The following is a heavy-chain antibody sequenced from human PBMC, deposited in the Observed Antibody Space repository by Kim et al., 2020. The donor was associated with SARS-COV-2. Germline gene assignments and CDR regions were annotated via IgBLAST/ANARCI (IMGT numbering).Heavy chain of an antibody. V-gene: IGHV1-69*04. CDR1: GGTFSSYA. Sequence: SVKVSCKASGGTFSSYAISWVRQAPGQGLEWMGRIIPILGIANYAQKFQGRVTITADKSTSTAYMELSSLRSEDTAVYYCARDQPRDYYDSSGYYYGSYYSDYWGQGTLVTVSS. J-gene: IGHJ4*02. D-gene: IGHD3-22*01. CDR3: ARDQPRDYYDSSGYYYGSYYSDY. CDR2: IIPILGIA.